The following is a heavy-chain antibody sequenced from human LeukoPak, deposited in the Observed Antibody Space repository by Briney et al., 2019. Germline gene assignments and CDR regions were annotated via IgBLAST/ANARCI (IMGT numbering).Heavy chain of an antibody. CDR3: ARDLGPYSSSWYARLQSGRARNAFDI. CDR2: IYHSGST. CDR1: GGSISSSNW. D-gene: IGHD6-13*01. V-gene: IGHV4-4*02. Sequence: KPSETLSLTCAVSGGSISSSNWWSWVRPPPGKGLEWIGEIYHSGSTNYNPSLKSRVTISVDKSKNQFSLKLSSVTAADTAVYYCARDLGPYSSSWYARLQSGRARNAFDIWGQGTMVTVSS. J-gene: IGHJ3*02.